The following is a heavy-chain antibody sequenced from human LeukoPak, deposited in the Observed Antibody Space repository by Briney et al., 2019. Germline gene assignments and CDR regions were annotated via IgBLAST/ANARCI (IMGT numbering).Heavy chain of an antibody. D-gene: IGHD3-22*01. Sequence: SETLSLTCTVSGGSISSSSYYWGWIRQPPGKGLEWIGSIYYSGSTYYNPSLKSRVTISVDTSKNQFSLKLSSVTAADTAVYYCARQSPDYYDSSGYSWGRETRRFDYWGQGTLVTVSS. CDR1: GGSISSSSYY. V-gene: IGHV4-39*01. CDR2: IYYSGST. CDR3: ARQSPDYYDSSGYSWGRETRRFDY. J-gene: IGHJ4*02.